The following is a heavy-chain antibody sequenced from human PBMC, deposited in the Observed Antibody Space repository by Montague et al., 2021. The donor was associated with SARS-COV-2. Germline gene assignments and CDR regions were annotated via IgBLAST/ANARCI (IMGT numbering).Heavy chain of an antibody. Sequence: SETLFLTCAVYGGSFNNYYWSWIRQPPGKGLEWIGEVDHSGSTNYNPSLKSRLSISVDTSKNQFSLKLNSVSAADTAVYYCARGRVTIFGILIRPAAAGALDSWSQGTQVTVSS. V-gene: IGHV4-34*01. CDR2: VDHSGST. CDR3: ARGRVTIFGILIRPAAAGALDS. CDR1: GGSFNNYY. J-gene: IGHJ3*02. D-gene: IGHD3-3*01.